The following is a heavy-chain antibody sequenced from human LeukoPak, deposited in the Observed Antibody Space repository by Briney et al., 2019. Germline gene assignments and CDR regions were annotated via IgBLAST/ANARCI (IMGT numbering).Heavy chain of an antibody. CDR2: ISSSGSTI. V-gene: IGHV3-48*03. J-gene: IGHJ4*02. D-gene: IGHD3-10*01. CDR3: ARVSPFGPSAYFDY. Sequence: PGGSLRLSCAASGFTFSSYEMNWVRQAPGKGLEWVSYISSSGSTIYYADSVKGRFTISRDNAKNSLYLQMNSLRAEDTAVYYCARVSPFGPSAYFDYWGQGTLVTVSS. CDR1: GFTFSSYE.